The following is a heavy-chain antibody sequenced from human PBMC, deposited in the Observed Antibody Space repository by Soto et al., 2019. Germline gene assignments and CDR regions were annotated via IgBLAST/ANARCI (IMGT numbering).Heavy chain of an antibody. CDR3: SGLVRGGSWFDP. Sequence: SETLSLTCAVYGGSFSGYYWTWVRQPPGTGLEWIGEINHSGSTNYNPSLKSRVTISVDTSKNQFSLKLTSVTAADTAVYYCSGLVRGGSWFDPWGQGTLVTVSS. D-gene: IGHD3-16*02. J-gene: IGHJ5*02. V-gene: IGHV4-34*01. CDR2: INHSGST. CDR1: GGSFSGYY.